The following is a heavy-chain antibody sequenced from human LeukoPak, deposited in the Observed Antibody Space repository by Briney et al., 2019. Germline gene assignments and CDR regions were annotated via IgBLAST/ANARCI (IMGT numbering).Heavy chain of an antibody. J-gene: IGHJ6*04. D-gene: IGHD3-10*02. CDR2: INPNSGGT. CDR3: AELGITMIGGV. CDR1: GYSFTDKY. V-gene: IGHV1-2*02. Sequence: ASVKVSCKASGYSFTDKYMHWVRQAPGQGLEWVGWINPNSGGTNYAQKFQGRVTMTTDTSMSTAYMELSRLTSDDTAVYYCAELGITMIGGVWGKGTTVTISS.